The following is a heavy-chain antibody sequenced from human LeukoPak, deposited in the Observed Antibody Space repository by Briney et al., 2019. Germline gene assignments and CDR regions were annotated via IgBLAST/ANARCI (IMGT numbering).Heavy chain of an antibody. CDR2: IYTSGST. J-gene: IGHJ4*02. V-gene: IGHV4-61*02. CDR1: GGSISSGSYY. Sequence: PSETLSLTCTVSGGSISSGSYYWSWIRQPPGKGLEWIGRIYTSGSTNYNPSLKSRVTISVDTSKNQFSLKLSSVTAADTAVYYCALYSGYEKDYFDYWGQGTLVTVSS. D-gene: IGHD5-12*01. CDR3: ALYSGYEKDYFDY.